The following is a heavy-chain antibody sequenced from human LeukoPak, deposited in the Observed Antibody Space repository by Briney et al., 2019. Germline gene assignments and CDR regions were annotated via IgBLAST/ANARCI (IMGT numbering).Heavy chain of an antibody. CDR1: GFTFDDYA. D-gene: IGHD3-9*01. V-gene: IGHV3-9*03. Sequence: GGSLRLSCAASGFTFDDYAMHWVRQAPGQGLEWVSGISWNSGSIGYADSVKGRFTISRDNAKNSLYLQMNSLRAEDMALYYCAAHYDILTGEYYFDYWGQGTLVTVSS. J-gene: IGHJ4*02. CDR3: AAHYDILTGEYYFDY. CDR2: ISWNSGSI.